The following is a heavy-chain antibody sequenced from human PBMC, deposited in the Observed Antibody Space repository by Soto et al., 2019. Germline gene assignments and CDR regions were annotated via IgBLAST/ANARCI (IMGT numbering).Heavy chain of an antibody. D-gene: IGHD1-7*01. CDR3: ASQPLELPYYYYYGMDV. V-gene: IGHV1-69*12. CDR2: IIPIFGTA. Sequence: QVQLVQSGAEVKKPGSSVKVSCKASGGTFSSYAISWVRQAPGQGLEWMGGIIPIFGTANYAQKFQGRVTITADEYTSTAYMELSSLRSEDTAVYYCASQPLELPYYYYYGMDVWGQGTTVTVSS. CDR1: GGTFSSYA. J-gene: IGHJ6*02.